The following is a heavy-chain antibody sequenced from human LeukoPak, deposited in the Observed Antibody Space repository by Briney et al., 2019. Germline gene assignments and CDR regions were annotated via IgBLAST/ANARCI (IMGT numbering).Heavy chain of an antibody. D-gene: IGHD2-2*01. CDR2: IKQDGGEK. V-gene: IGHV3-7*01. J-gene: IGHJ3*02. CDR1: GFTFSSYA. CDR3: ATEVGTPAIRSAFDI. Sequence: GGSLRLSCAASGFTFSSYAMSWVRQAPGKGLEWVANIKQDGGEKNCVDSVKGRFTISRDNAKNSLYLQMNSLRVEDTAVYYCATEVGTPAIRSAFDIWGQGTMVTVSS.